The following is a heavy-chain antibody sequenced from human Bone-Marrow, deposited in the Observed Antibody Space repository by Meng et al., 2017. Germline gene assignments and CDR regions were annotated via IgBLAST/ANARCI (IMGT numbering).Heavy chain of an antibody. D-gene: IGHD1-1*01. CDR3: ARDSSGPDY. J-gene: IGHJ4*02. CDR1: GFTFSNYW. CDR2: IRRDGSVT. V-gene: IGHV3-74*01. Sequence: GGSLRLSCAASGFTFSNYWMNWVRLAPGTGLVWVSGIRRDGSVTGYADSVKGRFTISRDNAKNTLYLHMNSLRAEDTAVYYCARDSSGPDYWGQGTLVTVSS.